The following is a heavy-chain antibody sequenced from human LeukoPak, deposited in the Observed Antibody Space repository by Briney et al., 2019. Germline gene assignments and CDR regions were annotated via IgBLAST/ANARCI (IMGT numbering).Heavy chain of an antibody. V-gene: IGHV3-48*03. CDR3: AKVALESHFDY. J-gene: IGHJ4*02. CDR2: ITSSGSTI. CDR1: GFTFSRYE. Sequence: GGSLRLSCAASGFTFSRYEMNWVRQAPGKGLEWVSYITSSGSTIYHADSVKGRFTISRHNAKNSLYLQMNSLRAEDTAVYYCAKVALESHFDYWGQGTLVTVSS.